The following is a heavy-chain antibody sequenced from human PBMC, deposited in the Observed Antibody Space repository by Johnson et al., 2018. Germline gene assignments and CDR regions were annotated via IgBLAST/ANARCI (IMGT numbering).Heavy chain of an antibody. J-gene: IGHJ1*01. CDR1: GFTFTMYA. CDR3: ARGCSYTSCYRTDYFQH. CDR2: VSRRGDST. V-gene: IGHV3-23*04. D-gene: IGHD2-2*02. Sequence: VQLVESGGGLVQPGGSLRLSCAASGFTFTMYAMHWVRQTPGKGLEWVSGVSRRGDSTYYADFVRGRFTVPRDNSNSTLSLQMNSRGADDTAVYYCARGCSYTSCYRTDYFQHWGQGTLVTVSS.